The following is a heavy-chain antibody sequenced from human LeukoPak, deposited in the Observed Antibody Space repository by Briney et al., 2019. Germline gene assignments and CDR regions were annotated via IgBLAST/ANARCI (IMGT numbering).Heavy chain of an antibody. Sequence: SVEVSCKASGGTFSSYAISWVRQAPGQGLEWMGGIIPIFGTANYAQKFQGRVTITTDESTSTAYMELSSLRSEDTAVYYCARAQFQLPDAFDIWGQGTMVTVSS. D-gene: IGHD2-2*01. V-gene: IGHV1-69*05. J-gene: IGHJ3*02. CDR2: IIPIFGTA. CDR1: GGTFSSYA. CDR3: ARAQFQLPDAFDI.